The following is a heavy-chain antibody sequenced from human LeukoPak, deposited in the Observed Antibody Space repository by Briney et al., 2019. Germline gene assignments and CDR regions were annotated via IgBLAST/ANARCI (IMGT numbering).Heavy chain of an antibody. D-gene: IGHD1-26*01. CDR1: GFTFSSYA. CDR3: AKDRSGSYDY. V-gene: IGHV3-23*01. J-gene: IGHJ4*02. Sequence: HPGGSVRLSCAASGFTFSSYAMSWVRQAPGEGLEWVSAISGSGGSTYYADSVKGRFTISRDNSKNTLYLQINSLRAEDTAVYYCAKDRSGSYDYWGQGTLVTVSS. CDR2: ISGSGGST.